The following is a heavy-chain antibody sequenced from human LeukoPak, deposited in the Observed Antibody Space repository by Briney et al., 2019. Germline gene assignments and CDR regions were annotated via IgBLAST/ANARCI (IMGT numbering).Heavy chain of an antibody. J-gene: IGHJ3*02. CDR3: ARSSGWYANAFDI. D-gene: IGHD6-19*01. Sequence: GGSLRLSCAASGFTFSSYSMNWVRQAPGKGLVWVSRINSDGSSTSYADSVKGRFTISRDNAKNTLYLQMNSLRAEDTAVYYCARSSGWYANAFDIWGQGTMVTVSS. CDR2: INSDGSST. V-gene: IGHV3-74*01. CDR1: GFTFSSYS.